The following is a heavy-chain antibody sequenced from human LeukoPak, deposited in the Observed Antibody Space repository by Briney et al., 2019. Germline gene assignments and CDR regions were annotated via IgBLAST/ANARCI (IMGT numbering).Heavy chain of an antibody. Sequence: ASVKVSCKASGYTFTGYYMHWVRQAPGQGREWMGWINPNSGGTNYAQKFQGRVTMTRDTSISTAYMELSRLRSDDTAVYYCAALEEKGGYYTDYWGQGTLVTVSS. D-gene: IGHD3-10*01. V-gene: IGHV1-2*02. CDR2: INPNSGGT. CDR1: GYTFTGYY. J-gene: IGHJ4*02. CDR3: AALEEKGGYYTDY.